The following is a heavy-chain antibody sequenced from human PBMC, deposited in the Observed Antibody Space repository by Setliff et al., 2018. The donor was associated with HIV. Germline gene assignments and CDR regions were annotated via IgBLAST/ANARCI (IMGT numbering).Heavy chain of an antibody. Sequence: PSETLSLTCTVSGDSISSSAYYWGWIRQPPGKGLKWIGSMHNSGSTYYNPSVKSRVTISVDTSKNQFSLKLSSVTAADTAIYYSVRLMPNWDYFDYWGQGTQVTVSS. J-gene: IGHJ4*02. CDR3: VRLMPNWDYFDY. V-gene: IGHV4-39*07. CDR1: GDSISSSAYY. D-gene: IGHD2-2*01. CDR2: MHNSGST.